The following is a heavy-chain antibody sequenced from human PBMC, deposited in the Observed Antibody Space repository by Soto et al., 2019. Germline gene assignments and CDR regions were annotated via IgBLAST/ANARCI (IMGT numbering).Heavy chain of an antibody. Sequence: ASVKVSCKASGYTFTGYYMHWVRQAPGQGLEWMGWINPNSGGTNYAQKFQGWVTMTRDTSISTAYMELSRLRSDDTAVYYCAGAERYDILTGYSPMDYWGQGTLVTVSS. CDR3: AGAERYDILTGYSPMDY. CDR1: GYTFTGYY. V-gene: IGHV1-2*04. CDR2: INPNSGGT. J-gene: IGHJ4*02. D-gene: IGHD3-9*01.